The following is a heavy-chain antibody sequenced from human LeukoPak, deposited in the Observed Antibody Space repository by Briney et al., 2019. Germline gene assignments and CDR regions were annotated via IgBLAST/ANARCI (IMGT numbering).Heavy chain of an antibody. J-gene: IGHJ5*02. V-gene: IGHV4-39*07. Sequence: PSETLSLTCTVSGGSISSGDYYWSWIRQPPGKGLEWIGEINRSGSTNYNPSLKSRVTISVDTSKNQFSLKLSSVTAADTAVYYCARVFVVVPAANNWFDPWGQGTLVTVSS. CDR1: GGSISSGDYY. D-gene: IGHD2-2*01. CDR2: INRSGST. CDR3: ARVFVVVPAANNWFDP.